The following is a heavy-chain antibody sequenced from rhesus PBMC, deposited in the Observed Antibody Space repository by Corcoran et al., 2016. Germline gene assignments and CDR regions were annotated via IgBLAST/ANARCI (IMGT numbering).Heavy chain of an antibody. Sequence: EVQLVESGGGLVKPGGSLRICCVASGLSFRAYGLAWVRQATGKGLEWVSIISQPSCSNTFYLDPVKGRFTISRDDAKNTLYLQMNSLRAEDTAVYYCARDYSVGTTVRFDVWGPGVLVTVSS. CDR3: ARDYSVGTTVRFDV. D-gene: IGHD1-44*01. J-gene: IGHJ5-1*01. V-gene: IGHV3-37*01. CDR1: GLSFRAYG. CDR2: ISQPSCSNT.